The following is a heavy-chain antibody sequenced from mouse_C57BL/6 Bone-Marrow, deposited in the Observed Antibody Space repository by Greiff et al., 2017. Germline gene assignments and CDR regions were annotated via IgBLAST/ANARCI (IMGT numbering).Heavy chain of an antibody. V-gene: IGHV5-9-1*02. D-gene: IGHD1-1*01. Sequence: EVKLMESGEGLVKPGGSLKLSCAASGFTFSSYAMSWVRQTPEKRLEWVAYISSGGDYSYYADTVKGRFTISRDNARNTLYLQMSSLKSEDTAMYYCTRSYYYGSSYYFDYWGQGTTLTVSS. CDR2: ISSGGDYS. J-gene: IGHJ2*01. CDR1: GFTFSSYA. CDR3: TRSYYYGSSYYFDY.